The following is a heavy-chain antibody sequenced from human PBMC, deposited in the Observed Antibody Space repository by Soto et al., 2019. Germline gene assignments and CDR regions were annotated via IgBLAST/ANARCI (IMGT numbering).Heavy chain of an antibody. Sequence: PSQTLSLTCAISGDSVPSNSAAWNWIRQSPSRGLEWLGRTYYRSKWYNDYAVSVKSRITINPDTSKNQFSLQLNSVTPEDTAVYYRARGANYDYVWGTPPGAFDYWGQGTLVTVSS. CDR3: ARGANYDYVWGTPPGAFDY. CDR2: TYYRSKWYN. J-gene: IGHJ4*02. D-gene: IGHD3-16*01. V-gene: IGHV6-1*01. CDR1: GDSVPSNSAA.